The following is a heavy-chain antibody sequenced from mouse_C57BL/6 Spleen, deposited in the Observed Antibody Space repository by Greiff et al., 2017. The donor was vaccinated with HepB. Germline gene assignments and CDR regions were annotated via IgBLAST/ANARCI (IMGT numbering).Heavy chain of an antibody. V-gene: IGHV1-63*01. CDR1: GYTFTNYW. CDR2: IYPGGGYT. D-gene: IGHD2-5*01. Sequence: QVQLKESGAELVRPGTSVKMSCKASGYTFTNYWIGWAKQRPGHGLEWIGDIYPGGGYTNYNEKFKGKATLTADKSSSTAYMQFSSLTSEDSAIYYCARRGVYYSKNAMDYWGQGTSVTVSS. J-gene: IGHJ4*01. CDR3: ARRGVYYSKNAMDY.